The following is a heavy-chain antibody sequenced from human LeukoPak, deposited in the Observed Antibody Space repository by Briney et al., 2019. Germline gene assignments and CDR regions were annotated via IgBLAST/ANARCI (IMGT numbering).Heavy chain of an antibody. CDR2: IYTSGST. V-gene: IGHV4-61*02. CDR3: AREIDYPLYGEAFDI. Sequence: SETLSLTCTVSGGSISSGSYYWSWIRQPAGKGLEWIGRIYTSGSTNYNPSLKSRVTISVDTSKNQFSLKLSSVTAADTAVYYCAREIDYPLYGEAFDIWGQGTMVTVSS. D-gene: IGHD2/OR15-2a*01. CDR1: GGSISSGSYY. J-gene: IGHJ3*02.